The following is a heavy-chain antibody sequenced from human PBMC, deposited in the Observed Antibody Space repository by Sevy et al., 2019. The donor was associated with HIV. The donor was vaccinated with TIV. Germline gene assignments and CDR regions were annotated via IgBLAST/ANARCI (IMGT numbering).Heavy chain of an antibody. J-gene: IGHJ4*02. V-gene: IGHV3-7*03. D-gene: IGHD3-22*01. CDR1: GFTFSSYW. CDR2: IKQDMSEK. Sequence: GGSLRLSCAASGFTFSSYWMTWVRQAPGKGLEWVANIKQDMSEKYYADSVKGRFTISRDNARNSLYLQMNSLRAEDTAVYYCAKDQLYDTSFFDYWGQGTLVTVSS. CDR3: AKDQLYDTSFFDY.